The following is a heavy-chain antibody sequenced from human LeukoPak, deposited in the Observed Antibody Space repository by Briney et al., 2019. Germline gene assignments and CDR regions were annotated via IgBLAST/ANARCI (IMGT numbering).Heavy chain of an antibody. CDR3: ARPDTAMVNYYYYGMDV. D-gene: IGHD5-18*01. Sequence: GGSLRLSCVASGFTFSSYAMSWVRQAPGKGLEWVSAISGSGGSTYYADSVKGRFTISRDNSKNTLYLQMNSLRAEDTAVYYCARPDTAMVNYYYYGMDVWGQGTTVTVSS. V-gene: IGHV3-23*01. J-gene: IGHJ6*02. CDR2: ISGSGGST. CDR1: GFTFSSYA.